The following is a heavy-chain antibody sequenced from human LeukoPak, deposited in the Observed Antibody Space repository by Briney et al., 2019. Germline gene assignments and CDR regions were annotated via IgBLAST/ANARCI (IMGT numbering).Heavy chain of an antibody. CDR3: ATYSSGWLGVDY. V-gene: IGHV3-48*03. Sequence: GGSLRLSCAASGFTFNNYEINWVRQAPGKGLEWVSYISSSGSTTHFADSVKGRFTISRDNAKNSLYLQMNSLRAEDTAVYFCATYSSGWLGVDYWGQGTLVTVSS. CDR2: ISSSGSTT. D-gene: IGHD6-19*01. CDR1: GFTFNNYE. J-gene: IGHJ4*02.